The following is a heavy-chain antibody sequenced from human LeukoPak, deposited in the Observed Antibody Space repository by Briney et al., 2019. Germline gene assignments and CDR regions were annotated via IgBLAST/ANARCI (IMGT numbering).Heavy chain of an antibody. CDR2: ISAYNGNT. J-gene: IGHJ4*02. Sequence: GASVKVSCKASGYTFTSYGISWVRQAPGQGLEWMGWISAYNGNTNYAQKLQGRVTMTTDTSTSTAYMELRSLRSDDTAVYYCARDPGGVIVTDYYFDYWGQGTLVTVSS. CDR1: GYTFTSYG. D-gene: IGHD3-16*02. V-gene: IGHV1-18*01. CDR3: ARDPGGVIVTDYYFDY.